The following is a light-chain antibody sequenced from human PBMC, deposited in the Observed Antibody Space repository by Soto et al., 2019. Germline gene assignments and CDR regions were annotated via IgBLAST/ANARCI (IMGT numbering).Light chain of an antibody. Sequence: VLTQPPSVSGAPGQRVTISCTGSSSNIGAGYDVHWYRQLPGTAPKLLIYGNSNRPSGVPDRFSGSKSGTSASLAITGLQAEDEADYYCQSYDSSLSGYVFGTGTKVTVL. J-gene: IGLJ1*01. CDR3: QSYDSSLSGYV. CDR2: GNS. V-gene: IGLV1-40*01. CDR1: SSNIGAGYD.